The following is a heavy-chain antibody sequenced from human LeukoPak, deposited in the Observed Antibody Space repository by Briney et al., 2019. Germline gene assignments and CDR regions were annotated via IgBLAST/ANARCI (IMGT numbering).Heavy chain of an antibody. CDR3: ARHHSGSYYYYYYYMDV. CDR1: GYSFTSYW. CDR2: IYPGDSDT. Sequence: GESLKLSCKGSGYSFTSYWIGWVRQMPGKGLEWMGIIYPGDSDTRYSPSFQGQVTISADKSISTAYLQWSSLKASDTAMYYCARHHSGSYYYYYYYMDVWGKGTTVTVSS. D-gene: IGHD1-26*01. J-gene: IGHJ6*03. V-gene: IGHV5-51*01.